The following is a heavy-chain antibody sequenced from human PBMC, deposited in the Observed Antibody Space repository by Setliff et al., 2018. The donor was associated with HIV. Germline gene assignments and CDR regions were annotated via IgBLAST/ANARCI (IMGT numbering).Heavy chain of an antibody. J-gene: IGHJ4*02. CDR2: ISGSGANT. V-gene: IGHV3-23*01. D-gene: IGHD4-17*01. CDR1: GFTFSAHA. CDR3: AKFFGGYGDYMGFDY. Sequence: PGGSLRLSCAASGFTFSAHAMSWVRQAPGKGLEWVSAISGSGANTYYADSVKGRFTISRDNSKNTLYLQMNSLRAEDTAVYYCAKFFGGYGDYMGFDYWGQGTLVTVSS.